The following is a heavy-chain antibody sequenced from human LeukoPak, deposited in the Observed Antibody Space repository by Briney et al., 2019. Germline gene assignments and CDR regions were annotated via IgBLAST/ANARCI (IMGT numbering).Heavy chain of an antibody. J-gene: IGHJ4*02. CDR3: ARDALDFWSGLCDY. Sequence: GGSLRPSCAASGFTFSSYSMNWVRQAPGKGLEWVSSISSSSSYIYYADSVKGRFTISRDNAKNSLYLQMNSLRAEDTAVYYCARDALDFWSGLCDYWGQGTLVTVSS. CDR1: GFTFSSYS. CDR2: ISSSSSYI. D-gene: IGHD3-3*01. V-gene: IGHV3-21*01.